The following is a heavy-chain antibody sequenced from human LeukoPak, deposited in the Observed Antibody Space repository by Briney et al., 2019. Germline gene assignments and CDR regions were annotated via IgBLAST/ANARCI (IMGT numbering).Heavy chain of an antibody. V-gene: IGHV4-39*01. Sequence: PSETLSLTCTVSGGSISSSSYYWGWIRQSPGKGLEWIGSIYYSGSTYYNPSLKSRVTISVDTSKNQFSLKLSSVTAADTAVYYCASRDYGDYDFDYWGQGTLVTVSS. CDR1: GGSISSSSYY. CDR2: IYYSGST. CDR3: ASRDYGDYDFDY. J-gene: IGHJ4*02. D-gene: IGHD4-17*01.